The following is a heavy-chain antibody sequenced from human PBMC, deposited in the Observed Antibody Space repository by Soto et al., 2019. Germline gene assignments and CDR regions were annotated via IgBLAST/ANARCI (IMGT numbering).Heavy chain of an antibody. CDR2: ISSTSSTK. Sequence: GGSLRLSCAGSGFTFSSHAMTWVRQAPGKGLEWVSFISSTSSTKDYADSVKGRFTISRDNAKNSVYLQMNSLRDGDTAVYYCARRITRVRGPYYYYCMDVWGQGTTVTVSS. J-gene: IGHJ6*02. V-gene: IGHV3-48*02. CDR3: ARRITRVRGPYYYYCMDV. D-gene: IGHD3-10*01. CDR1: GFTFSSHA.